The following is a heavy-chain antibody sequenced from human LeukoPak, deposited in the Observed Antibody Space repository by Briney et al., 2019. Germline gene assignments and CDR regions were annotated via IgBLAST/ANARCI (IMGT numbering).Heavy chain of an antibody. J-gene: IGHJ4*02. CDR1: GFTLSSYS. CDR2: IDSDTYGNTI. V-gene: IGHV3-48*01. CDR3: AKGPIVVVITEGSFDY. Sequence: PGGSLRLSCAASGFTLSSYSMNWVRQAPGKGLEWISYIDSDTYGNTIYYPHTVKGRFTISRDNAKNSLYLQMNSLRAEDTAVYYCAKGPIVVVITEGSFDYWGQGTLVTVSS. D-gene: IGHD3-22*01.